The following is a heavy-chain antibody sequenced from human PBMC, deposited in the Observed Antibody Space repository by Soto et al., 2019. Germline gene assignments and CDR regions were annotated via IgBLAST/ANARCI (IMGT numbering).Heavy chain of an antibody. Sequence: WSLRLSCAASGFSFSSSGMHWVRQAPGKGLEWVAVIWYDGNKKYYGDSVRGRFTISRDNSKNTLYLEMNSLRAEDTAVYYCGVDTTGILDYWGQGTLVTVSS. J-gene: IGHJ4*02. CDR1: GFSFSSSG. CDR3: GVDTTGILDY. D-gene: IGHD5-18*01. CDR2: IWYDGNKK. V-gene: IGHV3-33*03.